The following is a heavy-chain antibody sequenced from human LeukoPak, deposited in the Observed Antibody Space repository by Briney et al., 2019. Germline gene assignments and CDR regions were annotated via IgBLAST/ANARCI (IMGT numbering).Heavy chain of an antibody. V-gene: IGHV3-7*03. Sequence: GGSLRLSCAASGFTFSSYSMNWVRQAPGKGLEWVANIKEDGTETYYVDSVKGRFTISRDNAKNSLYLQMNSLRVEDTAVYYCAKEGRSLQTYWGQGTLVTVSS. D-gene: IGHD5-24*01. CDR2: IKEDGTET. CDR3: AKEGRSLQTY. CDR1: GFTFSSYS. J-gene: IGHJ4*02.